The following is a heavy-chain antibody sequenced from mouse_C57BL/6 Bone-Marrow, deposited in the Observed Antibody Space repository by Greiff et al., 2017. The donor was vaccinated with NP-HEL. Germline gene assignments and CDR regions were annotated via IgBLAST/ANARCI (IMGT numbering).Heavy chain of an antibody. D-gene: IGHD2-4*01. V-gene: IGHV1-26*01. CDR3: ARATYYDYDGAMDF. CDR2: INPNTGGN. Sequence: VQLKQSGPELVKPGASVKISCKASGYTFTDYYMNWVKQSHGKSLEWIGDINPNTGGNSYNQKFKGKATLTVDKSSSTAYMELRSLTSDDSAVYYCARATYYDYDGAMDFWGQGTSVTVSS. J-gene: IGHJ4*01. CDR1: GYTFTDYY.